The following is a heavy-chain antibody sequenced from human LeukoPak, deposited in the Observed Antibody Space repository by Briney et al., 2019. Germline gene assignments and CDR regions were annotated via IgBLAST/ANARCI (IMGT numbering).Heavy chain of an antibody. CDR1: GDSVSSNSVA. V-gene: IGHV6-1*01. J-gene: IGHJ3*01. Sequence: SQTLSLTFAISGDSVSSNSVAWNWIRQSPSRGLEWLGSTYYRSKWYNDYAESVKSRITINPDTSKNQFSLQLNSVTPEDTAVYYCARALAAAGGFAFDFWGQGTMVTVSS. CDR3: ARALAAAGGFAFDF. CDR2: TYYRSKWYN. D-gene: IGHD6-13*01.